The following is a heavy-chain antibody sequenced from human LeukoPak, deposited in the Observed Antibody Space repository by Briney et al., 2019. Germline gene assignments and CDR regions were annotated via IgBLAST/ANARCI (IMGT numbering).Heavy chain of an antibody. Sequence: GGSLRLSCAATGFTFSNYDMHWVRQPTGKGLEWVSAIGSAGDTYYQGSVKGRFTISRDNSKNTLYLQVSSLRAEDTAVYYCARDRWYDGSGYIAAFDYWGQGTLVTVS. V-gene: IGHV3-13*04. J-gene: IGHJ4*02. CDR1: GFTFSNYD. D-gene: IGHD3-22*01. CDR3: ARDRWYDGSGYIAAFDY. CDR2: IGSAGDT.